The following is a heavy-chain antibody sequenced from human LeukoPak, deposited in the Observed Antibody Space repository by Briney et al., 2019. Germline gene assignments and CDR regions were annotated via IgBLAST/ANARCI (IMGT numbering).Heavy chain of an antibody. D-gene: IGHD6-19*01. V-gene: IGHV3-23*01. CDR3: VKGPRPDITVAHTVEN. J-gene: IGHJ4*02. CDR1: GFIFSNYA. Sequence: PGGSLRLSCAASGFIFSNYAMSWVRQVPGRGLEWVSTINSRGDSTYVADSVKGRFTISRDNSKNSLYLQMNTVRAEDTAVYYCVKGPRPDITVAHTVENWGQGTLVTVSS. CDR2: INSRGDST.